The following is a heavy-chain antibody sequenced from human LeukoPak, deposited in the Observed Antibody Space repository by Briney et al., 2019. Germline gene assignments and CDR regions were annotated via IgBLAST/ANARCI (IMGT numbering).Heavy chain of an antibody. CDR1: GFTFSSYW. CDR3: AELGITMIGGV. Sequence: GGSLRLSCAASGFTFSSYWMSWVRQAPGKGLEWVSYIRSSSRTIYYADSVKGRFTISRDNAKNSLYLQMNSLRAEDTAVYYCAELGITMIGGVWGKGTTVTISS. V-gene: IGHV3-48*01. D-gene: IGHD3-10*02. J-gene: IGHJ6*04. CDR2: IRSSSRTI.